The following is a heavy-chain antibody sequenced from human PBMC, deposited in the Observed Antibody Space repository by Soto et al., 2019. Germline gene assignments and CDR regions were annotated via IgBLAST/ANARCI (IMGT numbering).Heavy chain of an antibody. Sequence: GESLKLSCKGCGYSFAVYWITWVLQKPGKGLEWMGRIDPSDSQTYYSPSFRGHVTISVTKSITTVFLQWSSLRASDTAMYYCARQIYDSDTGPNFQYYFDPWGQGTPVTVSS. V-gene: IGHV5-10-1*01. CDR3: ARQIYDSDTGPNFQYYFDP. D-gene: IGHD3-22*01. CDR2: IDPSDSQT. CDR1: GYSFAVYW. J-gene: IGHJ4*02.